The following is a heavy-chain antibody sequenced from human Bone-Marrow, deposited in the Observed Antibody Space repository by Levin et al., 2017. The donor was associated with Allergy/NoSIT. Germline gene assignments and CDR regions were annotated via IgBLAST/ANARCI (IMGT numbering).Heavy chain of an antibody. CDR2: INSDGSTT. Sequence: GGSLRLSCAASGFTFSSTWMHWVRQAPGKGLVGVSRINSDGSTTDYADSVKGRFTISRDNAKNTLYLQMNSLGVGDTAVYYCATAGQFYVDSWGQGTLVSVSA. V-gene: IGHV3-74*01. CDR3: ATAGQFYVDS. D-gene: IGHD2-21*02. CDR1: GFTFSSTW. J-gene: IGHJ4*02.